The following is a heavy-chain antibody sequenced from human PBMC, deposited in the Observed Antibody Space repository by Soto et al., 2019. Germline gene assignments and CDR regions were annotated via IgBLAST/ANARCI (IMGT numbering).Heavy chain of an antibody. V-gene: IGHV4-31*03. CDR2: IYYSGST. J-gene: IGHJ5*02. CDR3: ARDRAARKWAPKVHNWFDL. CDR1: GGSISSGGYY. D-gene: IGHD6-25*01. Sequence: SETLSLTCTVSGGSISSGGYYWSWIRQHPGKGLEWIGYIYYSGSTYYNPSLKSRVTISVDTSKNQFSLKLSSVTAADTAVYYCARDRAARKWAPKVHNWFDLWGQGTLVTVSS.